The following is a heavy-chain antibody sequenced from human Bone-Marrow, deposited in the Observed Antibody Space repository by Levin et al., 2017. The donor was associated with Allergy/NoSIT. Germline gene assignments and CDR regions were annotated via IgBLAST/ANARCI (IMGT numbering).Heavy chain of an antibody. CDR1: GGSFSGYY. J-gene: IGHJ4*02. CDR2: INHSGST. Sequence: PSETLSLTCGVYGGSFSGYYWSWIRQPPGKGLEWIGEINHSGSTNYNPSLKSRVTISVDTSKNQFSLKLSSVTAADTAVYYCARGMLTGYPGPFDYWGQGALVTVSS. CDR3: ARGMLTGYPGPFDY. D-gene: IGHD3-9*01. V-gene: IGHV4-34*01.